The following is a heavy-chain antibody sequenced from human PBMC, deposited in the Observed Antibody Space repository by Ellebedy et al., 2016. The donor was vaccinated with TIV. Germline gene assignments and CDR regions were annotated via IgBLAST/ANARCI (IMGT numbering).Heavy chain of an antibody. V-gene: IGHV1-8*01. CDR1: GYTFTSYD. CDR3: ARFNALNSGWYYAFDI. J-gene: IGHJ3*02. Sequence: AASVKVSCKASGYTFTSYDINWVRQATGQGLEWMGWMNPNSGNTGYAQKFQGRVTMTRNTSISTAYMELSSLRSEDTAVYYCARFNALNSGWYYAFDIWGQGTMVTVSS. CDR2: MNPNSGNT. D-gene: IGHD6-19*01.